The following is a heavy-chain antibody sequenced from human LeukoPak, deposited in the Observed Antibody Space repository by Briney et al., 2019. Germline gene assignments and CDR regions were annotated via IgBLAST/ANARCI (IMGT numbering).Heavy chain of an antibody. CDR1: GGSISSGGYC. J-gene: IGHJ4*02. CDR2: IYHSGST. D-gene: IGHD2-2*01. Sequence: SETLSLTCAVSGGSISSGGYCWSCIRQPPGKGLEWIGYIYHSGSTYYNPSLKSRVTISVDRSKNQFSLKLSSVTAADTAMYYCARGTAAMVFDYWDQGTLVTVSS. CDR3: ARGTAAMVFDY. V-gene: IGHV4-30-2*01.